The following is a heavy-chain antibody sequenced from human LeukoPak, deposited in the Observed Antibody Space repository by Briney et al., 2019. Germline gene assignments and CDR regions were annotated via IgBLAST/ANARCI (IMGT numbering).Heavy chain of an antibody. Sequence: GGSLRLSCAASGFSVTRNYVSWVRQAPGKGLEWVSLMYSGGGTSYADSVKGRFTISRDTSKNTLYLQMSSLRAKDTALYYCARYDNGKDYFDYWGQGTLVTVSS. J-gene: IGHJ4*02. V-gene: IGHV3-53*01. CDR2: MYSGGGT. CDR1: GFSVTRNY. CDR3: ARYDNGKDYFDY. D-gene: IGHD1-1*01.